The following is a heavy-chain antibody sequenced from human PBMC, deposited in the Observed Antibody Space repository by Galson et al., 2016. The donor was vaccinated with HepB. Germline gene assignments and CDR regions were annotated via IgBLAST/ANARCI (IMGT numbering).Heavy chain of an antibody. V-gene: IGHV3-23*01. D-gene: IGHD6-6*01. CDR3: SKDGPPGDLAAPPYHFDS. Sequence: SLRLSCAASGFTFRHHAMSWVRQAPGKGLEWVSAISPSGGTTYYADSGKGRFTISRDNSKNTLYLEMYRLRAEGTAVYYCSKDGPPGDLAAPPYHFDSCGQGTLVTVSS. CDR1: GFTFRHHA. CDR2: ISPSGGTT. J-gene: IGHJ4*02.